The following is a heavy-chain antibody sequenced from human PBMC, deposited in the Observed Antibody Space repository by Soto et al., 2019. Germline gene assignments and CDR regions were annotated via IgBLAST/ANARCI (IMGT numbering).Heavy chain of an antibody. J-gene: IGHJ6*02. CDR2: ISAYNGNT. CDR1: GYTFTSYG. CDR3: ASSTRYFDLLDVWGMDV. Sequence: ASVKVSCKASGYTFTSYGISWVRQAPGQGLEWMGWISAYNGNTNYAQKLQGRVTMTTDTSTSTAYMELRSLRSDDTAVYYCASSTRYFDLLDVWGMDVWGQGTTVTVSS. V-gene: IGHV1-18*01. D-gene: IGHD3-9*01.